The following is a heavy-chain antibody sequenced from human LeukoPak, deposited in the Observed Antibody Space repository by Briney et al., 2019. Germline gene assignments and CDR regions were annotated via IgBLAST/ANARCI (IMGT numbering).Heavy chain of an antibody. CDR1: GYTFTGYY. V-gene: IGHV1-2*02. CDR2: INPNSGGT. D-gene: IGHD3-22*01. J-gene: IGHJ4*02. Sequence: ASVKVSCKASGYTFTGYYMHWARQAPGQGLEWMGWINPNSGGTNYAQKFQGRVTMTRDTSISTAYMELSRLRSDDTAVYYCARDYYDSSGYYYPKDYWGQGTLVTVSS. CDR3: ARDYYDSSGYYYPKDY.